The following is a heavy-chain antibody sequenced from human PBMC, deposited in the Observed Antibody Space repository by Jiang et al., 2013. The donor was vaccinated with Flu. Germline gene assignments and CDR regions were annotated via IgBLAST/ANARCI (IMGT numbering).Heavy chain of an antibody. Sequence: GSGLVKPSETLSLTCTVSGGSISSYYWSWIRQPPGKGLEWIGYIYYSGSTNYNPSLKSRVTISVDTSKNQFSLKLSSVTAADTAVYYCAREELERHYFDYWGQGTLVTVSS. D-gene: IGHD1-1*01. J-gene: IGHJ4*02. CDR1: GGSISSYY. CDR2: IYYSGST. V-gene: IGHV4-59*01. CDR3: AREELERHYFDY.